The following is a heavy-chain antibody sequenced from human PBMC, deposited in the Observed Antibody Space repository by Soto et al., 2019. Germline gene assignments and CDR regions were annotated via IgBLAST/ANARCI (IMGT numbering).Heavy chain of an antibody. Sequence: EVQLVESGGGLVQPGGSLRLSCAASGFTFSSYSMNWVRLAPGKGLEWVSYISSSSSTIYYADSVKGRFTISRDNAKNSLYLQMNSLRAEDTAVYYCARADSGYAHGYYYYGMDVWGQGTTVTVSS. D-gene: IGHD5-12*01. CDR3: ARADSGYAHGYYYYGMDV. J-gene: IGHJ6*02. CDR1: GFTFSSYS. CDR2: ISSSSSTI. V-gene: IGHV3-48*01.